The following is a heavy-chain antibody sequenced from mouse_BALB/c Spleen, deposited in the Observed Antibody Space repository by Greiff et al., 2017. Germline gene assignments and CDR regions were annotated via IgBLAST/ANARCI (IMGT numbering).Heavy chain of an antibody. D-gene: IGHD2-3*01. J-gene: IGHJ4*01. V-gene: IGHV5-9-3*01. Sequence: EVQGVESGGGLVKPGGSLKLSCAASGFTFSSYAMSWVRQTPEKRLEWVATISSGGSYTYYPDSVKGRFTISRDNAKNTLYLQMSSLRSEDTAMYYCARSLDGYDAMDYWGQGTSVTVSS. CDR2: ISSGGSYT. CDR1: GFTFSSYA. CDR3: ARSLDGYDAMDY.